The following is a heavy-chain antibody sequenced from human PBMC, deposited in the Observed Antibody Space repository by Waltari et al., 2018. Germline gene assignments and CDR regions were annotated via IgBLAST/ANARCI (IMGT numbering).Heavy chain of an antibody. CDR2: IIPIFGTA. V-gene: IGHV1-69*13. J-gene: IGHJ6*02. D-gene: IGHD6-13*01. Sequence: QVQLVQSGAEVKKPGSSVKVSCKASGGTFSSYAISWVRQAPGQGLGWVVGIIPIFGTANYAQKFQGRVTCTADESTSTAYMELSSLRSEDTAVYYCARSRGSSSSSVYYYYYGMDVWGQGTTVTVSS. CDR3: ARSRGSSSSSVYYYYYGMDV. CDR1: GGTFSSYA.